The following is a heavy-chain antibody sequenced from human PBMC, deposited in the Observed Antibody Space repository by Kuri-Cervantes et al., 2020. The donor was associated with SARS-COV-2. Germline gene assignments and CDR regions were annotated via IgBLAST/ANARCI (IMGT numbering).Heavy chain of an antibody. CDR1: GFTFNNYA. Sequence: LSLTCAASGFTFNNYAMHWVRQTPGEGLEWVAITSYDVTSKYYADSVKGRFTISRDNSKNTLYLQMNNLRGDDTAVYFCARGRVGVQDFWGQGTLVTVSS. CDR3: ARGRVGVQDF. D-gene: IGHD2-21*01. V-gene: IGHV3-30-3*01. CDR2: TSYDVTSK. J-gene: IGHJ4*02.